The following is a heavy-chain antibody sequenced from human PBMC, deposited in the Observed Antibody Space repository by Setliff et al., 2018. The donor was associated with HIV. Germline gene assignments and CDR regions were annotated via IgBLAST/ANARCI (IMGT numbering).Heavy chain of an antibody. J-gene: IGHJ4*02. D-gene: IGHD3-16*01. Sequence: SVKVSCKASGGTFSSYAISWVRQAPGQGLEWMGGIIPILGIANYAQKFQGRVTITADESTSTAYMELSSLRSEDTAVYYCAIQKAMTPRGERYYFDYWGQGTLVTVSS. CDR1: GGTFSSYA. CDR3: AIQKAMTPRGERYYFDY. V-gene: IGHV1-69*10. CDR2: IIPILGIA.